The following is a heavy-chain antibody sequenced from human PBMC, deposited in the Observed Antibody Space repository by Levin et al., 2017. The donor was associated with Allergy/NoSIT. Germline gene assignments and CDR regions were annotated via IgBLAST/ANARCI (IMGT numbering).Heavy chain of an antibody. CDR1: GILFSSYD. CDR3: ASWAMYHYDRSAFDYFYYAMDG. Sequence: GESLKISCAASGILFSSYDMNWVRQAPGKGLEWVSSISAGGNYIYYADSVKGRFTISRDNAKNSLFLQMNSLRAEDTAVYYCASWAMYHYDRSAFDYFYYAMDGWGQGTTVTVS. J-gene: IGHJ6*02. V-gene: IGHV3-21*01. D-gene: IGHD3-22*01. CDR2: ISAGGNYI.